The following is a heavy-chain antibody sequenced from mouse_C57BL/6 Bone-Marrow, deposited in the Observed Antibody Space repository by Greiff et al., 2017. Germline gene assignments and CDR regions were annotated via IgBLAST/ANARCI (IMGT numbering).Heavy chain of an antibody. Sequence: VQLQESGPGLVKPSQSLSLTCSVTGYSITSGYYWNWIRQFPGNKLEWMGYISYDGSNNYNPSLKNRISITRDTSKNQFFLKLNSVTTEDTATYYCARDGLTDYFDYWGQGTTLTVSS. CDR3: ARDGLTDYFDY. V-gene: IGHV3-6*01. J-gene: IGHJ2*01. D-gene: IGHD6-1*01. CDR1: GYSITSGYY. CDR2: ISYDGSN.